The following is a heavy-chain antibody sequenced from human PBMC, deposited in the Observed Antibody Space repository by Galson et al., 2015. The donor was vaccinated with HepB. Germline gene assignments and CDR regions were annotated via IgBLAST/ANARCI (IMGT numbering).Heavy chain of an antibody. Sequence: SLRLSCAASGFTFSSYGMHWVRQAPGKGLEWVAVIWYDGSNKYYAGSVKGRFTISRDNSKNTLYLQMNSLRAEDTAVYHCARARLAYCGGDCYSIDYWGQGTLVTVSS. V-gene: IGHV3-33*01. CDR1: GFTFSSYG. D-gene: IGHD2-21*02. CDR3: ARARLAYCGGDCYSIDY. CDR2: IWYDGSNK. J-gene: IGHJ4*02.